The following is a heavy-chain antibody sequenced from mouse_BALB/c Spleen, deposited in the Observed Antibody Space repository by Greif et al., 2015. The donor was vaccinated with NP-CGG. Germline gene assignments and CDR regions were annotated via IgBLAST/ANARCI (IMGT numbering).Heavy chain of an antibody. CDR1: GYTFTSYW. Sequence: VQLQQSGAELVKPGASVKLSCKASGYTFTSYWMHWVKQRPGQGLEWIGEINPSNGRTNYNEKFKSKATLTVDKSSSTAYMQLSSLTSEDSAVYYCARYGKALFYAMDYWGQGTSVTISS. J-gene: IGHJ4*01. CDR3: ARYGKALFYAMDY. D-gene: IGHD1-1*02. CDR2: INPSNGRT. V-gene: IGHV1S81*02.